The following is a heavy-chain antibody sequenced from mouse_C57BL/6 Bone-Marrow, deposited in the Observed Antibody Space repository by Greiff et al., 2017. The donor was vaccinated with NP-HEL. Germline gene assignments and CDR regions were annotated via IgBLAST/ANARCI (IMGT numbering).Heavy chain of an antibody. CDR2: IYPGDGDT. CDR3: ARAALLRYWYFDV. D-gene: IGHD1-1*01. CDR1: GYAFSSSW. J-gene: IGHJ1*03. V-gene: IGHV1-82*01. Sequence: QVQLKQSGPELVKPGASVKISCKASGYAFSSSWMNWVKQRPGKGLEWIGRIYPGDGDTNYNGKFKGKATLTADKSSSTAYMQLSSLTSEDSAVYFCARAALLRYWYFDVWGTGTTVTVSS.